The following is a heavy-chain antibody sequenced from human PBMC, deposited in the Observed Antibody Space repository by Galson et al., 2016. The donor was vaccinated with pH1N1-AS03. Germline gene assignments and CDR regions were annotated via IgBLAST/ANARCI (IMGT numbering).Heavy chain of an antibody. Sequence: SLRLSCAASGISLSSSWMHWVRQAPGKGLEWVSSISGADLSTYYADSVKGRFTVSRDNSKNTLYLQMNGLRAEDTAIYYCANPRASGTTMVTRLDYWGQGTLVTVSS. D-gene: IGHD5-18*01. CDR3: ANPRASGTTMVTRLDY. J-gene: IGHJ4*02. V-gene: IGHV3-23*01. CDR2: ISGADLST. CDR1: GISLSSSW.